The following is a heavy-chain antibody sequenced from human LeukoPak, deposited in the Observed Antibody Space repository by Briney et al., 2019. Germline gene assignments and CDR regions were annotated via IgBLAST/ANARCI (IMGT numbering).Heavy chain of an antibody. CDR1: GYTFTSYG. CDR3: AIIEAAIDY. V-gene: IGHV1-45*02. CDR2: ITPFNGNT. D-gene: IGHD2-15*01. Sequence: SVKVSCKASGYTFTSYGISWVRQAPGQALEWMGWITPFNGNTNYAQKFQDRVTITRDRSMSTAYMELSSLRSEDTAMYYCAIIEAAIDYWGQGTLVTVSS. J-gene: IGHJ4*02.